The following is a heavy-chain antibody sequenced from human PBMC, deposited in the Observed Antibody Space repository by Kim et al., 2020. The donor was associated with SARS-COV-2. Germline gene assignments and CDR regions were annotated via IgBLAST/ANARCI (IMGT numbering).Heavy chain of an antibody. CDR3: ARVNSASCCDFDY. V-gene: IGHV7-4-1*02. Sequence: ASVKVSCKASGYTFISHTMNWVRQAPGQGLEWMGWINTKTGNPTYVQGFTGRFVFSVDTSVSTAYLQISSLKAEDTAVYYCARVNSASCCDFDYWGQGSLVTVSS. CDR1: GYTFISHT. D-gene: IGHD2-2*01. J-gene: IGHJ4*02. CDR2: INTKTGNP.